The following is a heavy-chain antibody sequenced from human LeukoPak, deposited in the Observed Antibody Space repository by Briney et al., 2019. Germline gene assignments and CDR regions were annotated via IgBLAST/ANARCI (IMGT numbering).Heavy chain of an antibody. CDR3: ARAKYCNAGNCFLIDY. CDR2: ISYDGSNT. J-gene: IGHJ4*02. D-gene: IGHD2/OR15-2a*01. V-gene: IGHV3-30*04. CDR1: KFTFNTYA. Sequence: GRPLRLSCAASKFTFNTYAMHWVRQAPGKGLEWVSLISYDGSNTYYADSVRGRFTISRDNSKNTLFLQMSSLRGDDTAVYYCARAKYCNAGNCFLIDYWGQGMLVTVAS.